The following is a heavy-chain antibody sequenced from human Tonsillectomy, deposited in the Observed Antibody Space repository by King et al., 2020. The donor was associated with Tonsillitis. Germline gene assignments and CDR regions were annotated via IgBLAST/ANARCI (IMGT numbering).Heavy chain of an antibody. CDR3: ASRWWNWNDV. V-gene: IGHV1-2*02. CDR2: INPNTGDT. J-gene: IGHJ5*02. Sequence: VQLVQSGAEVKKPGASVQVSCKASTYTFTNYYIHWVRQAPGQGLEWMGYINPNTGDTDYAQKFKGGVTMTGDTSINTAYMELSSLRSDDTAVYYCASRWWNWNDVWGQGTLVTVSS. CDR1: TYTFTNYY. D-gene: IGHD2-15*01.